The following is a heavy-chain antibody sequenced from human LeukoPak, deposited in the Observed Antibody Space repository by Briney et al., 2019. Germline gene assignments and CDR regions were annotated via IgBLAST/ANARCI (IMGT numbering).Heavy chain of an antibody. CDR1: GFTFSSHG. V-gene: IGHV3-33*06. CDR3: AKVLVVTTLRNNWFDP. D-gene: IGHD2-21*02. J-gene: IGHJ5*02. Sequence: GGSLRLSCAASGFTFSSHGMHWVRQAPGKGLEWVAVIWFDGSNQYYADSVRGRFTISRDNSKNTLSLQMSSLRAEDTAVYYCAKVLVVTTLRNNWFDPWGQGTLVTVSS. CDR2: IWFDGSNQ.